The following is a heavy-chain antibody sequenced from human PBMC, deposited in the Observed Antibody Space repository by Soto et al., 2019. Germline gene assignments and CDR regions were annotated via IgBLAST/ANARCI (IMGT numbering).Heavy chain of an antibody. Sequence: QLQLQESGPGLVKPSETLSLTCTVSGGSISSSSYYWGWIRQPPGKGLEWIGSIYYSGSTYYNPSLKRRVTISVDTSKNQFSLKLSSVTAADTAVYYCARHPYLTGPDYWGQGTLVTVSS. CDR2: IYYSGST. D-gene: IGHD7-27*01. CDR1: GGSISSSSYY. CDR3: ARHPYLTGPDY. V-gene: IGHV4-39*01. J-gene: IGHJ4*02.